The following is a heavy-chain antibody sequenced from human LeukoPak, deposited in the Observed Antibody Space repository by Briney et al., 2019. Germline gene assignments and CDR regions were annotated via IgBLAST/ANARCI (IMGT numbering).Heavy chain of an antibody. D-gene: IGHD1-26*01. CDR2: INHSGST. CDR1: GGSFSTYY. J-gene: IGHJ4*02. CDR3: ARGAPSIVGARRPFDY. Sequence: SETLSLTCAVYGGSFSTYYWSWIRQPPGKGLEWIGEINHSGSTNYNPSLKSRVTISVDTSKNQFSLKLSSVTAADTAVYYCARGAPSIVGARRPFDYWGQGTLVTVSS. V-gene: IGHV4-34*01.